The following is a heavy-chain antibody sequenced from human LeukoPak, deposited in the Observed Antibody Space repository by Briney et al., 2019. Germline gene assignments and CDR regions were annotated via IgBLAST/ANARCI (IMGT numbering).Heavy chain of an antibody. CDR2: IYYSGST. V-gene: IGHV4-59*08. CDR1: GGSISSYY. J-gene: IGHJ5*02. Sequence: SETLSLTCTVSGGSISSYYWSWIRQPPGKGLEWIGYIYYSGSTNYNPSLKSRVTISVDTSKNQFSLKLSSVTAADTAVYYCARFLVGATIWWFDPWGQGTLVTVSS. D-gene: IGHD1-26*01. CDR3: ARFLVGATIWWFDP.